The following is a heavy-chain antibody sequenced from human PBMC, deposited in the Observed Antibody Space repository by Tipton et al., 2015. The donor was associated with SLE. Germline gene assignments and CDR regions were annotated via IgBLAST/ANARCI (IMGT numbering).Heavy chain of an antibody. D-gene: IGHD6-13*01. V-gene: IGHV3-73*01. CDR1: GFTFSGSA. J-gene: IGHJ4*02. CDR2: IRSKANSYAT. Sequence: SLRLSCAASGFTFSGSAMHWVRQASGKGLEWVGRIRSKANSYATAYAASVKGRFTISRDDSKNTAYLQMNSLRAEDTAVYYCAKDLGSSWYYFDYWGQGTLVTVSS. CDR3: AKDLGSSWYYFDY.